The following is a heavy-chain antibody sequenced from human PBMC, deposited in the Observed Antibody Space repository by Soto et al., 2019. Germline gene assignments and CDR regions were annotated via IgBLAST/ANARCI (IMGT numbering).Heavy chain of an antibody. CDR1: GFTFSSYG. D-gene: IGHD1-26*01. V-gene: IGHV3-30*03. CDR3: TSGSPASFDY. J-gene: IGHJ4*02. Sequence: QVQLVESGGGVVQPGRSLRLSCAASGFTFSSYGMHWVRQAPGKGLEWVAVISYDGSSKYYADSVKGRFTISRDNSKNTLYLQMNSLRAEDTTVYYCTSGSPASFDYWGQGTLVTVSS. CDR2: ISYDGSSK.